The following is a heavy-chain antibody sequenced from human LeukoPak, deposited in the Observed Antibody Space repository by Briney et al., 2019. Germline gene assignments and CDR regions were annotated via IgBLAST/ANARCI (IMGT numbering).Heavy chain of an antibody. Sequence: KSSETLSLTCTVSGGSISSYYWNWIRQPPGRGLEWIGYIHYSGSTNYNPSLKSRVTISVDTSKNQFSLKLSSVTAADTAVYYCARGVARSSKFHFSYYFDYWGQGTLVTVSS. J-gene: IGHJ4*02. CDR2: IHYSGST. CDR1: GGSISSYY. V-gene: IGHV4-59*12. D-gene: IGHD6-6*01. CDR3: ARGVARSSKFHFSYYFDY.